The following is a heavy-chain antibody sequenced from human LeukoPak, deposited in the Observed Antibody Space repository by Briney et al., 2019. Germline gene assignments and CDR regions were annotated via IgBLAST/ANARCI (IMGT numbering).Heavy chain of an antibody. CDR2: IYYSGST. D-gene: IGHD6-19*01. J-gene: IGHJ3*02. CDR1: GGSISSSSYY. CDR3: ARGVGKQWPAGFDI. V-gene: IGHV4-39*01. Sequence: SETLSLTCTVSGGSISSSSYYWGWIRQPPGKGLEWIGSIYYSGSTYYNPSLKSRVTISVDTSKNQFSLKLSSVTAADTAVYYCARGVGKQWPAGFDIWGQGTMVTVSS.